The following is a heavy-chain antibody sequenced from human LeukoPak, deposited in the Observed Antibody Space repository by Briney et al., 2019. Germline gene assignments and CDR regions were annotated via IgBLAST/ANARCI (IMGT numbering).Heavy chain of an antibody. CDR1: GFTFSSYS. V-gene: IGHV3-48*01. Sequence: GGSLRLSCAASGFTFSSYSMNWVRQAPGKGLEWVSYISSSSSTIYYADSVKGRFTISRDNAKNSLYLQMNSLRAEDTAVYYCARDLPDLYSSAWTSFDYWGQGTLVTVSS. CDR3: ARDLPDLYSSAWTSFDY. J-gene: IGHJ4*02. CDR2: ISSSSSTI. D-gene: IGHD6-19*01.